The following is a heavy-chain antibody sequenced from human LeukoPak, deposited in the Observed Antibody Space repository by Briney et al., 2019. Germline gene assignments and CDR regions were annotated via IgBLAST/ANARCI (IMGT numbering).Heavy chain of an antibody. J-gene: IGHJ3*01. CDR3: CYGSGTFFNDAFDF. Sequence: SETLSLTCTVSRGSITSYSWTWIRQPVGKGLEWIGRIFVDGRTNYNPSLKSRVTLSIDTSKNQFSLNVKSVIAADAAVYYCCYGSGTFFNDAFDFWGQGTMVTVSS. CDR2: IFVDGRT. CDR1: RGSITSYS. V-gene: IGHV4-4*07. D-gene: IGHD3-10*01.